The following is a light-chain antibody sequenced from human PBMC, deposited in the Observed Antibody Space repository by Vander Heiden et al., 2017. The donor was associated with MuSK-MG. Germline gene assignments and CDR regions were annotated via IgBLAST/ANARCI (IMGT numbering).Light chain of an antibody. Sequence: DIQMTQSHSSLSASVGDRVTITCRASQSISSYLNWYQQKPGKSPKLLIYAASSLQSGLPSRFSGNPHGPYFTLTISMRQLVDFTPYSCPRSDSTQFLAFGGGTKVEIK. CDR2: AAS. V-gene: IGKV1-39*01. J-gene: IGKJ4*01. CDR3: PRSDSTQFLA. CDR1: QSISSY.